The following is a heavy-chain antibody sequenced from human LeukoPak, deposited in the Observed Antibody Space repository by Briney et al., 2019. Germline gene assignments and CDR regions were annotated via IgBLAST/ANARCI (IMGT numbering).Heavy chain of an antibody. CDR1: GGSISSSSYY. Sequence: SETLSLTCTVSGGSISSSSYYWGWIRQPPGKGLEWIGSIYYSGSTYYNPSLKSRVTISVDTSKNQFSLKLSSVTAADTAVYYCARHMSYCGGDCDTNWFDPWGQGTLVTVSS. V-gene: IGHV4-39*01. D-gene: IGHD2-21*02. J-gene: IGHJ5*02. CDR2: IYYSGST. CDR3: ARHMSYCGGDCDTNWFDP.